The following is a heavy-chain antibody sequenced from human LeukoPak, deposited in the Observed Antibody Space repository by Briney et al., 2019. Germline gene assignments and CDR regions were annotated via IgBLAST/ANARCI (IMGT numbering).Heavy chain of an antibody. V-gene: IGHV4-39*07. J-gene: IGHJ4*02. CDR1: SGSISSSSYY. D-gene: IGHD3-16*02. CDR3: ARYVWGSYPTFEYY. CDR2: IYYSGST. Sequence: SETLSLTCTVSSGSISSSSYYWGWIRQPPGKGLEWIGSIYYSGSTYYNPSLKSRVTISVDTSKNQFSLKLSSVTAADTAVYYCARYVWGSYPTFEYYWGQGTLVTVSS.